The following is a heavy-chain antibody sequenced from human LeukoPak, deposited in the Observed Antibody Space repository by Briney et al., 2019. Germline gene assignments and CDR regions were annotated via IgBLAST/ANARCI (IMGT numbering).Heavy chain of an antibody. CDR3: ARQTTVTNGFDH. J-gene: IGHJ4*02. V-gene: IGHV4-34*01. CDR1: GGSFSGYY. Sequence: PSETLSLTCAVYGGSFSGYYWSWIRQPPGKGLEWIGEINHSGSTNYNPSLKSRVTISVDTSKNQFSLKLSSVTAADTAVYYCARQTTVTNGFDHWGQGTLVTVSS. D-gene: IGHD4-17*01. CDR2: INHSGST.